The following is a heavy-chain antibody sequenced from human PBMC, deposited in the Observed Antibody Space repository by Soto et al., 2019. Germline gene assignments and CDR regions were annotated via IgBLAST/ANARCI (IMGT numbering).Heavy chain of an antibody. CDR3: ASDLQYSRLFYGMDV. V-gene: IGHV4-31*03. D-gene: IGHD6-13*01. J-gene: IGHJ6*02. CDR1: GVSIISGGYY. Sequence: SETLFLPCTFSGVSIISGGYYWSWIRQHPGKRLEWVGYIYYGGSTYYNPSLKSRVTISVDTSKNQFSLKLHAVTAADTAVYYCASDLQYSRLFYGMDVWGQGTTVTVSS. CDR2: IYYGGST.